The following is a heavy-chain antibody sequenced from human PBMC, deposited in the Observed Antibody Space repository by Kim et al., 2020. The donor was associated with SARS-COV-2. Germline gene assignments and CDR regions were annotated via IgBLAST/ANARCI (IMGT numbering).Heavy chain of an antibody. J-gene: IGHJ4*02. Sequence: RVTISVDTSKNQFSLKLSSVTAADTAVYYCARMRGGLRYFDWLPKYYFDYWGQGTLVTVSS. CDR3: ARMRGGLRYFDWLPKYYFDY. V-gene: IGHV4-34*01. D-gene: IGHD3-9*01.